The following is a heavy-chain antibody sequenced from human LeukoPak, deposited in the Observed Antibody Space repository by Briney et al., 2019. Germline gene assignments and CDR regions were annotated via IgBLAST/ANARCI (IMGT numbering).Heavy chain of an antibody. Sequence: PSETLSLTCTVSGASINSYYWSWIRQPPGKGLECIGELNHSGSTNYNPSLKSRVTISVDTSKNQFSLKLSSVTAADTAVYYCARGRSGYDYVWGSYRYRSAFDIWGQGTMVTVSS. J-gene: IGHJ3*02. CDR3: ARGRSGYDYVWGSYRYRSAFDI. V-gene: IGHV4-34*01. CDR1: GASINSYY. CDR2: LNHSGST. D-gene: IGHD3-16*02.